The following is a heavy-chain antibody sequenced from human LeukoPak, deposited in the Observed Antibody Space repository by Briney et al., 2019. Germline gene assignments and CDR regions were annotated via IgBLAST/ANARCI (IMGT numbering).Heavy chain of an antibody. V-gene: IGHV3-21*01. CDR1: GFTFSSYS. CDR3: ARDMPRKWELPGGPIDY. CDR2: ISSSSSYI. J-gene: IGHJ4*02. D-gene: IGHD1-26*01. Sequence: KTGGSLRLSCAASGFTFSSYSMNWVRQAPGKGLEWVSSISSSSSYIYYADSVKGRFTISRDNAKNSLYLQMNSLRAEDTAVYYCARDMPRKWELPGGPIDYWGQGTLVTVSS.